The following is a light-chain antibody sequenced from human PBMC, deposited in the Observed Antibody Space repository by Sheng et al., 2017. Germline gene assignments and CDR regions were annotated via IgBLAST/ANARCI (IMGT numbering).Light chain of an antibody. Sequence: DIQMTQSPSTLSASVGDRVTITCRASQSISSWLAWYQQKPGKAPKLLIYKASSLESGVPSRFSGSGSGTEFTLTINNLQPEDFATYYCQQYDSYPFTFGPGTKVDIK. CDR3: QQYDSYPFT. J-gene: IGKJ3*01. CDR2: KAS. V-gene: IGKV1-5*03. CDR1: QSISSW.